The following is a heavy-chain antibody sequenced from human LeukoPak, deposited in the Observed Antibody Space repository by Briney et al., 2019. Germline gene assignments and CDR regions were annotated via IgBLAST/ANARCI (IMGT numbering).Heavy chain of an antibody. Sequence: GGSLRLSCAASGFTFSSYAMHWVRQAPGKGLEWVAVISYDGSNKYYADSVKGRFTISRDNSKNTLYLQMNSLRAEDTAVYYCARDGGYYYDSSGYKDYWGQGTLVTVSS. D-gene: IGHD3-22*01. J-gene: IGHJ4*02. CDR1: GFTFSSYA. CDR3: ARDGGYYYDSSGYKDY. CDR2: ISYDGSNK. V-gene: IGHV3-30-3*01.